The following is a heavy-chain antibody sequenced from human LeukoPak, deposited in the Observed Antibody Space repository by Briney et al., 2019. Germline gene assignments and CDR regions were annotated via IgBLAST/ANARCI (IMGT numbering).Heavy chain of an antibody. CDR3: ARVNIAAAGSNKRDLDY. Sequence: PSETLSLTCAVYGGSFSGYYWSWIRQPPGKGLEWIGEINHSGSTNYNPSLKSRVTISVDTSKNQFSLKLSSVTAADTAVYYCARVNIAAAGSNKRDLDYWGQGTLVTVSS. J-gene: IGHJ4*02. D-gene: IGHD6-13*01. CDR2: INHSGST. CDR1: GGSFSGYY. V-gene: IGHV4-34*01.